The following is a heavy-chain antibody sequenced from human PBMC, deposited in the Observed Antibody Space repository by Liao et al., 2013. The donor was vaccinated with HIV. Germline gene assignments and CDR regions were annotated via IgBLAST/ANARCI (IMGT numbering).Heavy chain of an antibody. CDR2: IYYSGST. D-gene: IGHD3-22*01. V-gene: IGHV4-39*07. J-gene: IGHJ4*02. CDR3: ARDYAYYYDSSGYSYFDY. CDR1: GGSISSSSYY. Sequence: QLQLQESGPGLVKPSETLSLTCTVSGGSISSSSYYWGWIRQPPGKGLEWIGSIYYSGSTYYNPSLKSRVTISVDTSKNQFSLKLSSVTAADTAVYYCARDYAYYYDSSGYSYFDYWGQGTLVTVSS.